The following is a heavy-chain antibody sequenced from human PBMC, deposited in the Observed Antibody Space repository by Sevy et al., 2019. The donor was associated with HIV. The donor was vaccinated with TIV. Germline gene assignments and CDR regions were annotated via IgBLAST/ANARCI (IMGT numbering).Heavy chain of an antibody. CDR1: GFPFSSYE. CDR3: ARDLPPSATTVAHFDC. J-gene: IGHJ4*02. V-gene: IGHV3-48*03. Sequence: GGSLRLSCTASGFPFSSYEMNWVRQAPGKGLEWVSYITNSGTTKYYSDSVRGRFTISRDNARNSLHLQMNSLRAEETAVYYCARDLPPSATTVAHFDCWGQGTLVTVSS. D-gene: IGHD4-17*01. CDR2: ITNSGTTK.